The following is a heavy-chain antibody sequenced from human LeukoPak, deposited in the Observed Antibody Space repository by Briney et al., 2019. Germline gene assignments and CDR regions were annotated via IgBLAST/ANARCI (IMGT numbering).Heavy chain of an antibody. CDR1: GVSISSSTYY. J-gene: IGHJ6*02. CDR2: IYYSGYT. Sequence: SSETLSLTCTVSGVSISSSTYYWGWIRQLPGKGLEWIGSIYYSGYTYHNPSLESRVTMSVDTSKNQFSLKLTSVTAADTAVYYCATSGPGYYYGMDVWGQGTTDTVSS. D-gene: IGHD2-15*01. CDR3: ATSGPGYYYGMDV. V-gene: IGHV4-39*01.